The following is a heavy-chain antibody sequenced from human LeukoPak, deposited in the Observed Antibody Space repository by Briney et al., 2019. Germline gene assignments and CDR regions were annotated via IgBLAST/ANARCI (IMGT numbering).Heavy chain of an antibody. CDR2: ISSGRNYI. CDR1: GFTFSSYG. J-gene: IGHJ4*02. D-gene: IGHD5-18*01. V-gene: IGHV3-21*01. Sequence: PGGSLRLSCAASGFTFSSYGINWVRQAPGKGLEWVSFISSGRNYIYYADSVKGRFTISRDNAMNSLYLQMNSLRAEDTAVYYCARAGDNTTMVTQWGQGTLVTVSS. CDR3: ARAGDNTTMVTQ.